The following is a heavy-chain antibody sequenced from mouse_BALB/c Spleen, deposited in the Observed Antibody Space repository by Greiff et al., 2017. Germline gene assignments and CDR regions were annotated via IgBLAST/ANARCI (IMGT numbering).Heavy chain of an antibody. CDR1: GFSLTSYG. Sequence: VQRVESGPGLVAPSQSLSITCTVSGFSLTSYGVHWVRQPPGKGLEWLGVIWAGGSTNYNSALMSRLSISKDNSKSQVFLKMNSLQTDDTAMYYCARVNYYGSRAFDYWGQGTTLTVSS. CDR2: IWAGGST. V-gene: IGHV2-9*02. J-gene: IGHJ2*01. D-gene: IGHD1-1*01. CDR3: ARVNYYGSRAFDY.